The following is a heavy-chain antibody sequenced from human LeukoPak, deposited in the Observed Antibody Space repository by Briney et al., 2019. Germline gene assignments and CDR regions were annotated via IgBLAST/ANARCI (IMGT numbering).Heavy chain of an antibody. J-gene: IGHJ4*02. CDR2: ISGSGKFP. CDR1: GFTFSSYA. D-gene: IGHD3-22*01. Sequence: PGGSLRLSCAASGFTFSSYAMTWVRQAPGKGLEWVSVISGSGKFPSYAASVKGRFTISRDNAKNTLYLQMNSLEAEDTAMYYCAKIANFYDSSGFYGWGQGTLVTVSS. CDR3: AKIANFYDSSGFYG. V-gene: IGHV3-23*01.